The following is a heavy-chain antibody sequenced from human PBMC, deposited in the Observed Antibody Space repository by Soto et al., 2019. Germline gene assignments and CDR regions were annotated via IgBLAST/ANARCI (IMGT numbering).Heavy chain of an antibody. J-gene: IGHJ6*02. CDR1: GFTFISYS. Sequence: GGFLRLSCAASGFTFISYSMNWVRQAPGKGLEWVSSISSSSSYIYYADSVKGRFTISRDNSKSTLYLQMNSLRAEDTALYYCAKGGSYYYYYGVDVWGQGTAVTVSS. CDR3: AKGGSYYYYYGVDV. CDR2: ISSSSSYI. V-gene: IGHV3-21*04.